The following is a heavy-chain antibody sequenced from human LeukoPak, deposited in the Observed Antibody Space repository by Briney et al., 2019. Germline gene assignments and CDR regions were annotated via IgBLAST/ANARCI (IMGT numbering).Heavy chain of an antibody. V-gene: IGHV3-21*01. CDR1: EFSVGSNY. CDR2: ITSNSANM. J-gene: IGHJ4*02. D-gene: IGHD3-10*01. CDR3: AREAYGSGNYPFGL. Sequence: GGSLRLSCAASEFSVGSNYMTWVRQAPGKGLEWVSSITSNSANMYYGDSVKGRFTISRDNAKNSLYLQMNSLRAEDTAVYYCAREAYGSGNYPFGLWGQGTLVTVSS.